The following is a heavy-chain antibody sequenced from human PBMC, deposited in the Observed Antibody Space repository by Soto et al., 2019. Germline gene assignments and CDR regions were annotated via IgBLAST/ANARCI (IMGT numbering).Heavy chain of an antibody. CDR1: GYTFTSHG. D-gene: IGHD2-2*01. CDR3: ARTDCSSASCYSDY. CDR2: ISPYNGNT. Sequence: QVQLVQSGAEVKKPGASVKVSCKTSGYTFTSHGISWVRQAPGQGLEWMGWISPYNGNTNYAQKLQGRVTMTTDTPTSTAYLELRSLRSDDTAVYYWARTDCSSASCYSDYWGQGTLVTVSS. V-gene: IGHV1-18*04. J-gene: IGHJ4*02.